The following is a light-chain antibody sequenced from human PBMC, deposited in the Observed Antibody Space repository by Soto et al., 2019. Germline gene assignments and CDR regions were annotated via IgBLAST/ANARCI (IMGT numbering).Light chain of an antibody. Sequence: EIVLTQSPGTLSLSPGERATLSCMASQSVSSSYLSCYQQKTGQAPRLLIYGASTRATGIPARFSGSGSGTEFTLTISSLQSEDFAVYYCQEYNNWHPVTFGGGTKVDIK. CDR3: QEYNNWHPVT. J-gene: IGKJ4*02. CDR2: GAS. V-gene: IGKV3-15*01. CDR1: QSVSSSY.